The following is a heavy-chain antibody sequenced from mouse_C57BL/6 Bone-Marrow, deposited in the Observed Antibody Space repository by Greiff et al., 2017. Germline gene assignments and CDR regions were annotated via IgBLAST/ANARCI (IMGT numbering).Heavy chain of an antibody. CDR1: GYTFTDYY. CDR3: ARKALYSWFAY. D-gene: IGHD2-1*01. J-gene: IGHJ3*01. V-gene: IGHV1-19*01. CDR2: INPYNGGT. Sequence: EVQLQQSGPVLVKPGASVKMSCKASGYTFTDYYMNWVKQSHGKSLEWIGVINPYNGGTSYNQKFKGKATLTVDKSSSTAYMELNSLTSEDSAVYYCARKALYSWFAYWGQGTLVTVSA.